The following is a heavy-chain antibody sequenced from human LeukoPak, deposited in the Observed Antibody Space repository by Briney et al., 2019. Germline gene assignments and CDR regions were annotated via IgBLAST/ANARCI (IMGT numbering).Heavy chain of an antibody. CDR1: GFTFSSYA. D-gene: IGHD3-22*01. V-gene: IGHV3-23*01. Sequence: PGGSLRLSCAASGFTFSSYAMSWVRQAPGKGLEWVSAISGSGGSTYYADSVKGRFTISRDSSKNTLYLQMNSLRAEDTAVYYCAKDLEVGRSPQEYYWGQGTLVTVSS. CDR2: ISGSGGST. CDR3: AKDLEVGRSPQEYY. J-gene: IGHJ4*02.